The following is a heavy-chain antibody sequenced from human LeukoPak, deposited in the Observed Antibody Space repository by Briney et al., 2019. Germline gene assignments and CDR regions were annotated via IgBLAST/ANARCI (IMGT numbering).Heavy chain of an antibody. D-gene: IGHD3-10*01. CDR2: IYYSGST. J-gene: IGHJ4*02. Sequence: SETLSLTCAVSGGSISSGGYSWSWIRQPPGKGLEWIGYIYYSGSTYYNPSLKSRVTISVDTSKNQFSLKLSSVTAADTAVYYCARDRGSGTTDEDYFDYWGQGTLVTVSS. CDR3: ARDRGSGTTDEDYFDY. CDR1: GGSISSGGYS. V-gene: IGHV4-30-4*07.